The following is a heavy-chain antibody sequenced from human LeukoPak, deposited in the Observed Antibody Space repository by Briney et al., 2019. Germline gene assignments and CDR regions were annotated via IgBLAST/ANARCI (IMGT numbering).Heavy chain of an antibody. V-gene: IGHV3-11*01. CDR1: GFTVSSNY. D-gene: IGHD5-18*01. Sequence: GGSLRLSCAASGFTVSSNYMSWIRQAPGKGLEWVSYISSSGSTIYYADSVKGRLTISRDNAKNSLYLQMNSLRAEDTAVYYCARDGRGYSYGLGDWGQGTLVTVSS. CDR2: ISSSGSTI. J-gene: IGHJ4*02. CDR3: ARDGRGYSYGLGD.